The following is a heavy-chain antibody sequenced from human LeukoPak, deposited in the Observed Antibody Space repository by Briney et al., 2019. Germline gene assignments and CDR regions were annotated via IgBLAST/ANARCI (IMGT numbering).Heavy chain of an antibody. J-gene: IGHJ6*02. Sequence: ASVKVSCKASGYTFTIYGISWVRQAPGQGLEWMGWISAYNGKTNYAQKLQGRVTITTDTSTSTAYMELRSLRSDDTAVYYCARDVFVDSPPAGSPSSYYYYGMDVWGQGTTVTVSS. D-gene: IGHD2-15*01. V-gene: IGHV1-18*01. CDR2: ISAYNGKT. CDR1: GYTFTIYG. CDR3: ARDVFVDSPPAGSPSSYYYYGMDV.